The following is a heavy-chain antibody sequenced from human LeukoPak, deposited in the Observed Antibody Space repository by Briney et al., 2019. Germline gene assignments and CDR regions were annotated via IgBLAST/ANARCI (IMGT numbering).Heavy chain of an antibody. D-gene: IGHD3-16*01. Sequence: SGGSLRLSCAASGFRFSSYWMHWVRQAPGKGLVWVSSVKSDGSTTEYADSVKGRFTISRDNAKNTLYLQMHSLRAEDTAVYHCVRDWGFDYWDQGTLVTVSS. J-gene: IGHJ4*02. CDR1: GFRFSSYW. CDR3: VRDWGFDY. V-gene: IGHV3-74*03. CDR2: VKSDGSTT.